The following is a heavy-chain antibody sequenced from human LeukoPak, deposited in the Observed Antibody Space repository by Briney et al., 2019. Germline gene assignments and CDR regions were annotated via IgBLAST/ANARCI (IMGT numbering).Heavy chain of an antibody. V-gene: IGHV4-59*01. J-gene: IGHJ4*02. D-gene: IGHD6-19*01. CDR2: IYYSGST. CDR1: GGSISSYY. Sequence: SETLSLTCTVSGGSISSYYWSWIRQPPGKGREWIGYIYYSGSTNYNPSLKSRVTISVDTSKNQFSLKLSSVTAADTAVYYCARDRNGWYSFDYWGQGTLVTVSS. CDR3: ARDRNGWYSFDY.